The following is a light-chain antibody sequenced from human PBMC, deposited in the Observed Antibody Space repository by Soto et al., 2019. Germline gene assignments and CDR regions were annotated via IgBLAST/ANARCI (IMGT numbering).Light chain of an antibody. CDR3: QQRRDWPPIT. V-gene: IGKV3-11*01. Sequence: IVLSQSPDTLSSSPGYRATLSCSASQSISSYLAWYQQKPGQSPRLLIYDASNRATGIPARFSGSGSGTDFTLTISSLEPEDFAVYYCQQRRDWPPITFGQGTRLEIK. CDR1: QSISSY. CDR2: DAS. J-gene: IGKJ5*01.